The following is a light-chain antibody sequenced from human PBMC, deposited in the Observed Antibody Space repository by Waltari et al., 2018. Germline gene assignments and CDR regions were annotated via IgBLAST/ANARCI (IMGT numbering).Light chain of an antibody. J-gene: IGKJ3*01. CDR2: AAS. CDR3: QQSYSTPRFT. Sequence: DIQMTQSPSSLSASLGDRVTITCRASQSVNNYLNWYQQQPGKAPKLLIYAASTLQSGVPSRFSGSGSGTDFTLTISSLQPEDFATYYCQQSYSTPRFTFGPGTKVDIK. V-gene: IGKV1-39*01. CDR1: QSVNNY.